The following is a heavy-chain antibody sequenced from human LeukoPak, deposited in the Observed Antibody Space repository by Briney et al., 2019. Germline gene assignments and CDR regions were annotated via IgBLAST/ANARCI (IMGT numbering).Heavy chain of an antibody. CDR1: GFTFNIYA. CDR3: AKCDTASITWFDP. CDR2: ISGSGGRT. V-gene: IGHV3-23*01. Sequence: PGGSLRLSCAASGFTFNIYAMSWVRQAPGKGLEWVTGISGSGGRTYYADSVKGRFTISRDNSKNTLYLQMNSLRAEDTAVYHCAKCDTASITWFDPWGQGTLVTVSS. D-gene: IGHD5-18*01. J-gene: IGHJ5*02.